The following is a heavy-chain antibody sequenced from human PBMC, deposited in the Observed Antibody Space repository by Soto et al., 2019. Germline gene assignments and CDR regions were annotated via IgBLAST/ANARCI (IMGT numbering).Heavy chain of an antibody. V-gene: IGHV1-18*01. CDR2: ISAYNGNT. CDR3: ASSLLVGYGLEGESD. J-gene: IGHJ4*02. Sequence: QVQLVQSGAEVKKPGASVKVSCKASGYTFTSYGISWVRQAPGQGLEWMGWISAYNGNTNYAQKLQGRVNKTTDTSTSKAYMELRGLRADDTAVYYCASSLLVGYGLEGESDWGQGTLVTVSS. D-gene: IGHD5-18*01. CDR1: GYTFTSYG.